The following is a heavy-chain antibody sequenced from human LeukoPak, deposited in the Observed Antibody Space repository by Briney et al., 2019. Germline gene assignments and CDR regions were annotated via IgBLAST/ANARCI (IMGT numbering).Heavy chain of an antibody. Sequence: ASVKVSCKASGGTFSSYAISWVRQAPGQGLEWMGGLIPIFGTANYAQKFQGRVTITADESTSTAYMELSSLRTEDTAVYYCARDYYDSSGYYYGGYWGQGTLVTVSS. V-gene: IGHV1-69*13. CDR3: ARDYYDSSGYYYGGY. J-gene: IGHJ4*02. CDR2: LIPIFGTA. CDR1: GGTFSSYA. D-gene: IGHD3-22*01.